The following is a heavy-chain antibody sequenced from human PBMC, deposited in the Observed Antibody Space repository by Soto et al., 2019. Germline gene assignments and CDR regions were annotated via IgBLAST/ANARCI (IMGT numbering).Heavy chain of an antibody. J-gene: IGHJ3*02. D-gene: IGHD1-26*01. Sequence: VASVKVSCKASGGTFSSYAISWVRQAPGQGLEWMGGIIPIFGTANYAQKFQGRVTITADESTSTAYMELSSLRSEDTAVYYCASLIVGATSGAFDIWGQGTMVTVSS. CDR1: GGTFSSYA. V-gene: IGHV1-69*13. CDR2: IIPIFGTA. CDR3: ASLIVGATSGAFDI.